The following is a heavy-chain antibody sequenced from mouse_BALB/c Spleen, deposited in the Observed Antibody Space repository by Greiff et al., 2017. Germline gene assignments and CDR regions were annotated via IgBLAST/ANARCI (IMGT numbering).Heavy chain of an antibody. Sequence: EVKLVESGGGLVQPGGSMKLSCVASGFTFSNYWMNWVRQSPEKGLEWVAEIRLKSNNYATHYAESVKGRFTISRDDSKSSVYLQMNNLRAEDTGIYYCTPLTGPFAYWGQGTLVTVSA. CDR1: GFTFSNYW. V-gene: IGHV6-6*02. CDR2: IRLKSNNYAT. D-gene: IGHD4-1*01. CDR3: TPLTGPFAY. J-gene: IGHJ3*01.